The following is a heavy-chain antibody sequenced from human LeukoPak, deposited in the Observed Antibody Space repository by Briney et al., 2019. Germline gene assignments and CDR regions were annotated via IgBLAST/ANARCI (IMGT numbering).Heavy chain of an antibody. CDR2: INPSDGGT. CDR3: ARAYGVGTYYHFDY. Sequence: ASVKVSCKASGYTFTNYYMHWVRQAPGQGLEWMGIINPSDGGTSYAQKFQGRVTMTRDTSTSTVYMELSSLRSEDTAVYYCARAYGVGTYYHFDYWGQGTLVTVSS. D-gene: IGHD1-26*01. CDR1: GYTFTNYY. V-gene: IGHV1-46*01. J-gene: IGHJ4*02.